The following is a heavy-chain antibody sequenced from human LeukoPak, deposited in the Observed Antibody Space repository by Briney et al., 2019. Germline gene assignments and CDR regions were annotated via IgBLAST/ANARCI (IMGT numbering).Heavy chain of an antibody. CDR2: IYYSGST. J-gene: IGHJ5*02. CDR1: GGSISSGDCY. CDR3: ARDRGYCSSTSCYNWFDP. Sequence: PSETLSLTCTVSGGSISSGDCYWSWIRQPPGKGLEWIGYIYYSGSTYYNPSLKSRVTISVDTSKNQFSLKLSSVTAADTAVYYCARDRGYCSSTSCYNWFDPWGQGTLVTVSS. V-gene: IGHV4-30-4*08. D-gene: IGHD2-2*01.